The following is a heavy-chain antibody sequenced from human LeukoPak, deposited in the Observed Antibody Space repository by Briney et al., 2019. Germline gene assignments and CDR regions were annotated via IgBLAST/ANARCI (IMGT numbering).Heavy chain of an antibody. Sequence: SETLSLTCTVSGGSISSYYWSRIRQPPGKGLEWIGYIYYSGSTNYNPSLKSRLTISVDTSKNQFSLKLSSVTAADTAVYYCARLGGYCGGGHCKFDYWGQGTLVTVSS. CDR2: IYYSGST. CDR3: ARLGGYCGGGHCKFDY. D-gene: IGHD2-15*01. V-gene: IGHV4-59*08. CDR1: GGSISSYY. J-gene: IGHJ4*02.